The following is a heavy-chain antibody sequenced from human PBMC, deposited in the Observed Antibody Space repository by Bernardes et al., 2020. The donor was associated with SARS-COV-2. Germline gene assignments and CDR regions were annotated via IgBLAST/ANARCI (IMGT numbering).Heavy chain of an antibody. D-gene: IGHD1-26*01. CDR1: GYTLTELS. CDR3: ATARIVGATDWFDP. Sequence: ASMKVSCKVSGYTLTELSMHWVRQAPGKGLEWMGGFDPEDGETIYAQKFQGRVTMTEDTSTDTAYMELSSLRSEDTAVYYCATARIVGATDWFDPWGQGTLVTVSS. J-gene: IGHJ5*02. CDR2: FDPEDGET. V-gene: IGHV1-24*01.